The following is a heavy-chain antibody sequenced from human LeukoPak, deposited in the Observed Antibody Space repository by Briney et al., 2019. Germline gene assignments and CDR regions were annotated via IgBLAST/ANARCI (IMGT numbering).Heavy chain of an antibody. CDR2: ISWNSGSI. CDR3: ARELGSSWYHPLFDY. CDR1: GFSFDDYA. D-gene: IGHD6-13*01. Sequence: GGSLRLSCAASGFSFDDYAMHWVRQAPGKGLEWVSGISWNSGSIGYADSVKGRFTISRDNAKNSLYLQMNSLRAEDTAVYYCARELGSSWYHPLFDYWGQGTLVTVSS. V-gene: IGHV3-9*01. J-gene: IGHJ4*02.